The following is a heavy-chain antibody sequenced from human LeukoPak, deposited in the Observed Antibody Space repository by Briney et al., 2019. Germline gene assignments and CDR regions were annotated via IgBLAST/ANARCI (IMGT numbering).Heavy chain of an antibody. CDR3: ARETGLYYFDY. CDR1: GFTVSSSY. CDR2: IYSGGST. V-gene: IGHV3-66*01. J-gene: IGHJ4*02. Sequence: GGSLRLSCAASGFTVSSSYMTWVRQAPGKGLEWVSVIYSGGSTYYADSVKGRFTISRDNSKNTLYLQMNSLRAEDTAVYYCARETGLYYFDYWGQGTLVTVSS.